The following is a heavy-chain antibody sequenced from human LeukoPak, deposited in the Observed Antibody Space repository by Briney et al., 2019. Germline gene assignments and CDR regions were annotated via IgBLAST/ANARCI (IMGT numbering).Heavy chain of an antibody. V-gene: IGHV4-34*01. J-gene: IGHJ4*02. CDR1: GGSFSGYY. CDR2: INHSGST. Sequence: SETLSLTCAVYGGSFSGYYWSWIRQPPGKGLEWIGEINHSGSTNYNPSLKSRVTISVDTSKNQFSLKLSSVTAADTAVYYCARRVSSDWGQGTLVTVSP. D-gene: IGHD6-6*01. CDR3: ARRVSSD.